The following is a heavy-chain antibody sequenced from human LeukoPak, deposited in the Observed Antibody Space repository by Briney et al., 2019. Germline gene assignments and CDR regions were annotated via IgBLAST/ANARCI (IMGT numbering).Heavy chain of an antibody. CDR2: MNPNSGNT. CDR3: ARGHTATDFDY. D-gene: IGHD5-18*01. J-gene: IGHJ4*02. CDR1: GYTFTSYG. V-gene: IGHV1-8*02. Sequence: GASVKVSCKASGYTFTSYGISWVRQATGQGLEWMGWMNPNSGNTGYAQKFQGRVTMTRNTSISTAYMELSSLRSEDTAVYYCARGHTATDFDYWGQGTLVTVSS.